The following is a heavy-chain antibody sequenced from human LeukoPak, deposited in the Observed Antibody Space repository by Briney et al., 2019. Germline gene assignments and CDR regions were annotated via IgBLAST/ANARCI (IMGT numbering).Heavy chain of an antibody. D-gene: IGHD3-22*01. Sequence: PGGSLRLSCAASGFTFSSYAMSWVRQAPGKGLEWVSSISGSGGSTYYADSVKGRFTISRDNSENTLFLQMNSLRAEDTAIYYCAKDSGQYYDNSAYYYFDFWGQGTLVTVSS. V-gene: IGHV3-23*01. CDR2: ISGSGGST. J-gene: IGHJ4*02. CDR1: GFTFSSYA. CDR3: AKDSGQYYDNSAYYYFDF.